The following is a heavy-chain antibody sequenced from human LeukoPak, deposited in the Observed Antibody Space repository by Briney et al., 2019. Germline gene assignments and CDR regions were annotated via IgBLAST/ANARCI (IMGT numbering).Heavy chain of an antibody. Sequence: SETLSLTCTVSGYSISSGYYWGWIRQPPGKGLEWIGSTYHSGSTYYNPSLKSRVTISVDTSKNQFSLKLSSVTAADTAVYYCARDEVDSSSWYRWVYNWFDPWGQGTLVTVSS. CDR1: GYSISSGYY. J-gene: IGHJ5*02. CDR2: TYHSGST. CDR3: ARDEVDSSSWYRWVYNWFDP. V-gene: IGHV4-38-2*02. D-gene: IGHD6-13*01.